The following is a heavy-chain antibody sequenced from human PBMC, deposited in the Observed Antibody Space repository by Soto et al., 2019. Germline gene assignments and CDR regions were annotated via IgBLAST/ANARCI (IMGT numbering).Heavy chain of an antibody. CDR2: MSYDGTNE. Sequence: PEGSLRLSCAASGFSFTHYTINWVRQAPGKGLEWVAVMSYDGTNEYYADSVKGRFTISRDNSKSTVYLQMNSLTPEDTALYYCARKWGTYSSASLDYWGLGTLVTVSS. CDR1: GFSFTHYT. D-gene: IGHD6-19*01. CDR3: ARKWGTYSSASLDY. J-gene: IGHJ4*02. V-gene: IGHV3-30*04.